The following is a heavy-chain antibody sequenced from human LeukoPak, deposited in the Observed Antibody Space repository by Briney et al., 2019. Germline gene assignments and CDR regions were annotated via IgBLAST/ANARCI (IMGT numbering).Heavy chain of an antibody. V-gene: IGHV1-2*02. J-gene: IGHJ5*02. D-gene: IGHD3-10*01. CDR2: IYIDSGNT. CDR3: AGLGSTMEGRIDP. CDR1: GYFFNRYL. Sequence: ASVQVSCKASGYFFNRYLVHWLRPAPGQGLDWMGSIYIDSGNTNYAQKFQGRVTMTRDTSISTAYMELSSLTSDETAVYYCAGLGSTMEGRIDPWGQGTPVTVSS.